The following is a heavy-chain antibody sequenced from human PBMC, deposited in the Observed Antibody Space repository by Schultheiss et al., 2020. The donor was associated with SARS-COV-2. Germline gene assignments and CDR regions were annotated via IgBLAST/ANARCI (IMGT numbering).Heavy chain of an antibody. D-gene: IGHD3-22*01. CDR2: FYYSGTT. Sequence: SQTLSLTCTVSGGSISTGGYYWSWIRQHPGKGLEWIGYFYYSGTTDYNPTLKSRVTISVDTSKNQFSLKLSSVTAADTAVYYCAVDSSGYLDAFDIWGQGTMVTVSS. CDR3: AVDSSGYLDAFDI. J-gene: IGHJ3*02. V-gene: IGHV4-30-4*01. CDR1: GGSISTGGYY.